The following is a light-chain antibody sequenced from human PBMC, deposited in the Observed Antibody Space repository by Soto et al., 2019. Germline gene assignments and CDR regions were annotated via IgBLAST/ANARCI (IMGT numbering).Light chain of an antibody. CDR1: QYVGTR. V-gene: IGKV3-11*01. Sequence: EIVLTQSPATLSLSPGERATLSCRASQYVGTRLAWYQHKPGQAPRLLIYYTSNRATGIPARFSGSGSGTDFTLTISSLAPEDFAIYYCHKRQSWPRTFG. CDR3: HKRQSWPRT. J-gene: IGKJ1*01. CDR2: YTS.